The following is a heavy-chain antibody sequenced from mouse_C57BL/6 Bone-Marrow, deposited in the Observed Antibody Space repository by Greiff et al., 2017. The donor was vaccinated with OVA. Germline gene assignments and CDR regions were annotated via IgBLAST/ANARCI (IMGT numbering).Heavy chain of an antibody. CDR2: ISNGGGST. CDR1: GFTFSDYY. D-gene: IGHD1-1*01. V-gene: IGHV5-12*01. Sequence: EVQRVESGGGLVQPGGSLKLSCAASGFTFSDYYMYWVRQTPEKRLEWVAYISNGGGSTYYPDTVKGRFTISRDNAKNTLYLQMSRLKSEDTAMYYCARGIGTVVVDYWGQGTTLTVSS. J-gene: IGHJ2*01. CDR3: ARGIGTVVVDY.